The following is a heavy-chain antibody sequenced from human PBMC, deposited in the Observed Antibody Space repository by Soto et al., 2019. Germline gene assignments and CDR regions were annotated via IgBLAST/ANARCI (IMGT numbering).Heavy chain of an antibody. Sequence: QVQLVESGGGVVQPGRSLRLSCAASGFTFSSYAMHWVRQAPGKGLEWVAVISYDGSNKYYADSVKGRFTISRDNSKNTLYLQMNSLRAEDTAVYYCASGASGELLPGYWGQGTLVTVSS. CDR1: GFTFSSYA. CDR2: ISYDGSNK. V-gene: IGHV3-30-3*01. CDR3: ASGASGELLPGY. D-gene: IGHD1-26*01. J-gene: IGHJ4*02.